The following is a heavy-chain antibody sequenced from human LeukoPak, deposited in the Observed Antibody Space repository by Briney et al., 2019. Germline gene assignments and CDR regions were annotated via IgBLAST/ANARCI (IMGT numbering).Heavy chain of an antibody. CDR2: ISGSGGSR. J-gene: IGHJ4*02. Sequence: GGSLRLPCAASGFTFSTYGMSWVRQAPGKGLEWVSGISGSGGSRFYTDSVKGRFTISRDNSKNTLYLQMNSLRAEDTAVYYCARDLRSSVVSRFDYWGQGKLVTVSS. D-gene: IGHD3-22*01. V-gene: IGHV3-23*01. CDR3: ARDLRSSVVSRFDY. CDR1: GFTFSTYG.